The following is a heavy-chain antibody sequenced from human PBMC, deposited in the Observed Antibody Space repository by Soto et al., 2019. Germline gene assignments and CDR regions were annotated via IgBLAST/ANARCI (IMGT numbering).Heavy chain of an antibody. CDR3: ARDNLRQWLPWYYGMDV. J-gene: IGHJ6*02. D-gene: IGHD6-19*01. Sequence: SVKVSCKASGGTFSSYAISWVRQAPGQGLEWMGGIIPIFGTANYAQKFQGRVTITADESTSTAYMELSSLRSEDTAVYYCARDNLRQWLPWYYGMDVWGQGTTVTVSS. V-gene: IGHV1-69*13. CDR1: GGTFSSYA. CDR2: IIPIFGTA.